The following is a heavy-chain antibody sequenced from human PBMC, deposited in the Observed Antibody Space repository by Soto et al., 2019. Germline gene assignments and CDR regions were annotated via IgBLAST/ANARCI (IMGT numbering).Heavy chain of an antibody. CDR1: GFTFSDFY. V-gene: IGHV3-11*01. J-gene: IGHJ4*02. CDR2: ISSSGSTI. D-gene: IGHD2-15*01. Sequence: PGGSLRLSCAASGFTFSDFYMSWIRQAPGKGLEWVSYISSSGSTIYYADSVKGRFTISRDNAKNSLYLQMNSLRAEDTAVYYCATRYCSGGSCYSAALGDWGQGTLVTVLL. CDR3: ATRYCSGGSCYSAALGD.